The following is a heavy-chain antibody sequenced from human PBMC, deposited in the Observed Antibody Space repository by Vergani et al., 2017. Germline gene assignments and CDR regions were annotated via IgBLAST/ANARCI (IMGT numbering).Heavy chain of an antibody. V-gene: IGHV3-21*01. J-gene: IGHJ6*02. CDR2: ISSSSSYI. CDR1: GFTFSSYS. D-gene: IGHD5-12*01. CDR3: ARDREWLRSTYYYYGMDV. Sequence: EVQLVESGGGLVKPGGSLRLSCAASGFTFSSYSMNWVRQAPGKGLEWVSSISSSSSYIYYADSVKGRFTISRDNAKNSLYLQMNSLRAEDTAVYYCARDREWLRSTYYYYGMDVWGQGTTVTVSS.